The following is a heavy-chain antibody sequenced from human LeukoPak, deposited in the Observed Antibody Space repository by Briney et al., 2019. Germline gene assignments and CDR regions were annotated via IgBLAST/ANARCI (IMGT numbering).Heavy chain of an antibody. CDR3: ARHGYDFWSGPPFDY. CDR2: IYYSGSA. J-gene: IGHJ4*02. Sequence: PSETLSLTCTVSGGSISSSSYYWGWIRQPPGKGLEWIGSIYYSGSAYYNPSLKSRVTISVDTSKTQFSLKLSSVTAADTAVYYCARHGYDFWSGPPFDYWGQGTLVTVSS. CDR1: GGSISSSSYY. V-gene: IGHV4-39*01. D-gene: IGHD3-3*01.